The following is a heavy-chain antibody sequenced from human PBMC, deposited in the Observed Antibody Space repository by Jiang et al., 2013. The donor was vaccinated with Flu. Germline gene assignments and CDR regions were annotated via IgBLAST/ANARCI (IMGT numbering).Heavy chain of an antibody. J-gene: IGHJ3*02. CDR1: GYSFTSYW. D-gene: IGHD1-26*01. CDR3: AIIQWELVNDAFDI. V-gene: IGHV5-10-1*01. CDR2: IDPSDSYT. Sequence: GSGYSFTSYWISWVRQMPGKGLEWMGRIDPSDSYTNYSPSFQGHVTISADKSISTAYLQWSSLKASDTAMYYCAIIQWELVNDAFDIWGQGTMVTVSS.